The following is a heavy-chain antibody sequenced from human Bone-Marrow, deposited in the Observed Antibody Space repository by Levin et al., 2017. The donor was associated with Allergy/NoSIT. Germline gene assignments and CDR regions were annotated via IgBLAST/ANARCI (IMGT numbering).Heavy chain of an antibody. CDR3: ARDLGYCTSTSCYMPYYNYYYGMDV. CDR1: GGTFGSYA. CDR2: IIPIYGIA. Sequence: SVKVSCKSSGGTFGSYAIDWVRQAPGQGLEWMGRIIPIYGIANYAQKFLGRVTITADKYTSTAYMEMNSLRSEDTAVYFCARDLGYCTSTSCYMPYYNYYYGMDVWGQGTTVTVSS. J-gene: IGHJ6*02. D-gene: IGHD2-2*02. V-gene: IGHV1-69*04.